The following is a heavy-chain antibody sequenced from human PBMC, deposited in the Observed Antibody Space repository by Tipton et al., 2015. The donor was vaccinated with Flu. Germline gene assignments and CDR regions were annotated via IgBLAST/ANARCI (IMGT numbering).Heavy chain of an antibody. D-gene: IGHD4-17*01. V-gene: IGHV4-34*01. CDR2: INHSGST. J-gene: IGHJ4*02. CDR3: ARHHFGDYEGGFDY. CDR1: GGSFSGYY. Sequence: LRLSCAVYGGSFSGYYWSWIRQPPGKGLEWIGEINHSGSTNYNPSLKSRVTISVDTSKNQFSLKLSSVTAADTAVYYCARHHFGDYEGGFDYWGQGTLVTVSS.